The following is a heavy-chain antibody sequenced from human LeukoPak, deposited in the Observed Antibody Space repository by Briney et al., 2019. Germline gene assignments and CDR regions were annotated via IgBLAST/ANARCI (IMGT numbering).Heavy chain of an antibody. V-gene: IGHV1-2*02. CDR2: INPNSGGT. CDR3: ASGRGWYGPPEYFQH. Sequence: ASVKVSCKASGYTFTGYYMHWVRQAPGQRLEWMGWINPNSGGTNYAQKFQGRVTKTRDTSISTAYMELSRLRSDDTAVYYCASGRGWYGPPEYFQHWGQGTLVTVSS. J-gene: IGHJ1*01. CDR1: GYTFTGYY. D-gene: IGHD6-19*01.